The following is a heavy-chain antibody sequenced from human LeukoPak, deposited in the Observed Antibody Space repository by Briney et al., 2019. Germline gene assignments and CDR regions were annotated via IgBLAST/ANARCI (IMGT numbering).Heavy chain of an antibody. CDR1: GYSFTSYW. J-gene: IGHJ4*02. CDR3: ARENIADRSKLDY. D-gene: IGHD6-13*01. V-gene: IGHV5-10-1*01. CDR2: IDPSDSYT. Sequence: GESLRISCKGSGYSFTSYWISWVRQMPGKGLEWMGRIDPSDSYTNYSPSFQGHVTISADKSISTAYLQWSSLKASDTAVYYCARENIADRSKLDYWGQGTLVTVSS.